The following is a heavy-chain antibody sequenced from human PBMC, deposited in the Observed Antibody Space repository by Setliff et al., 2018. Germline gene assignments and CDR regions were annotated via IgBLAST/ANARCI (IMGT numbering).Heavy chain of an antibody. CDR1: GGSISSMSYY. D-gene: IGHD1-26*01. J-gene: IGHJ4*02. CDR3: ASTPRRGLDIRTRVGAFDS. Sequence: SETLSLTCTVSGGSISSMSYYWSWIRQSPGKGLEWIGYLYYNGTTRFGPSLTSRATISLDTSRNQFSLRLTSVTAADTAVYYCASTPRRGLDIRTRVGAFDSWGQGTVVTVSS. CDR2: LYYNGTT. V-gene: IGHV4-61*01.